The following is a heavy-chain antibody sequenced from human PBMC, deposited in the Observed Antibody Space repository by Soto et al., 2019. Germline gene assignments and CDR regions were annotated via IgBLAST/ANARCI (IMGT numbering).Heavy chain of an antibody. Sequence: QVQLVQSGAEVKKPGASVKVSCKASGYTFTSNDINWVRQAPGQGLEWMGWMNPNSGNTGYAQKFQGRVTMTRNTSISTAYMEVSSVRSEDTAVDYWARGWVARNWFDPWGQGTPVTVSS. V-gene: IGHV1-8*01. D-gene: IGHD2-15*01. CDR2: MNPNSGNT. J-gene: IGHJ5*02. CDR1: GYTFTSND. CDR3: ARGWVARNWFDP.